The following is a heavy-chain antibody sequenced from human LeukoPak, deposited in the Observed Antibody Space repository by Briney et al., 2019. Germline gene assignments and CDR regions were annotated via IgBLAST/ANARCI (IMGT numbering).Heavy chain of an antibody. CDR2: IYHSGST. Sequence: SETLSHTCTVSGGSISSYYWSWIRQPPGKGLEWIGYIYHSGSTYYNPSLKSRVTISVDRSKNQFSLKLSSVTAADTAVYYCARYSHNWFDPWGQGTLVTVSS. CDR1: GGSISSYY. V-gene: IGHV4-59*12. J-gene: IGHJ5*02. CDR3: ARYSHNWFDP. D-gene: IGHD5-18*01.